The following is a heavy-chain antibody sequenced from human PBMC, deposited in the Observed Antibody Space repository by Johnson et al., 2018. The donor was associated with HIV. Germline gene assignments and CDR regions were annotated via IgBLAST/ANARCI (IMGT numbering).Heavy chain of an antibody. CDR1: GFTFSSYH. Sequence: VQLLESGAGVVQPGGSLRLSCAASGFTFSSYHMYWVRQPPGKGLEWVAYISFDGSNKYYADSVKGRFSISSDNSKNTLYLQMNSLRAEDTAVYYCASHVGSSVGSAFDIWGQGTMVTVSS. D-gene: IGHD6-6*01. J-gene: IGHJ3*02. CDR2: ISFDGSNK. CDR3: ASHVGSSVGSAFDI. V-gene: IGHV3-30*04.